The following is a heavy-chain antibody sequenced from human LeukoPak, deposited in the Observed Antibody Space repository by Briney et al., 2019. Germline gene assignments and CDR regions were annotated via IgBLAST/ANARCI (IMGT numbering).Heavy chain of an antibody. CDR3: AKNGLVPELYDY. CDR2: ISGSGGST. D-gene: IGHD1-26*01. J-gene: IGHJ4*02. V-gene: IGHV3-23*01. CDR1: GFTFSSYA. Sequence: GGSLRLSXAASGFTFSSYAMSWVRQAPGKGLEWVSAISGSGGSTYYADSVKGRFTISRDNSKNTLYLQMNSLRAEDTAVYYCAKNGLVPELYDYWGQGTLVTVSS.